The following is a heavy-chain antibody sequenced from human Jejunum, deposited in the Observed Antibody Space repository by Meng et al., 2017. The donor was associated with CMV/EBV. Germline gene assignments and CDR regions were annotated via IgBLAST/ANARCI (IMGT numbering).Heavy chain of an antibody. CDR3: ARDPSSWFDP. CDR1: GFTCSEYY. V-gene: IGHV3-11*01. Sequence: LSCAVSGFTCSEYYMSWIRQAPGKGLEWVSYISGSGSTIYYADSVKGRFTISRDNAKNSLYLQMSSLRAEDTAVYYCARDPSSWFDPWGQGTLVTVSS. CDR2: ISGSGSTI. J-gene: IGHJ5*02.